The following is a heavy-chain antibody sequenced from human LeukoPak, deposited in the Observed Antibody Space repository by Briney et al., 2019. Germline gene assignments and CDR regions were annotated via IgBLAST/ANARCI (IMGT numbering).Heavy chain of an antibody. CDR3: AREGYSSGCPDY. CDR2: INPNSGGT. Sequence: GASVKVSCKASGYTFTGYYMHWVRQAPGHAPEWMGWINPNSGGTNYAQKFQGRVTMTRDTSISTTYMELSRLRSDDTAVYYCAREGYSSGCPDYWGQGTLVTVSS. D-gene: IGHD6-19*01. CDR1: GYTFTGYY. J-gene: IGHJ4*02. V-gene: IGHV1-2*02.